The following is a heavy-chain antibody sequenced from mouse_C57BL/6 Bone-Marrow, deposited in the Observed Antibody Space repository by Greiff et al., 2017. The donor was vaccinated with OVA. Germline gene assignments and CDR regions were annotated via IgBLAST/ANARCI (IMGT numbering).Heavy chain of an antibody. CDR1: GFTFSSYA. CDR2: ISDGGSYT. CDR3: ARDRIYYYGSSYLDY. V-gene: IGHV5-4*01. D-gene: IGHD1-1*01. J-gene: IGHJ2*01. Sequence: DVHLVESGGGLVKPGGSLKLSCAASGFTFSSYAMSWVRQTPEKRLEWVATISDGGSYTYYPDNVKGRFTISRDNAKNNLYLQMSHLKSEDTAMYYCARDRIYYYGSSYLDYWGQGTTLTVSS.